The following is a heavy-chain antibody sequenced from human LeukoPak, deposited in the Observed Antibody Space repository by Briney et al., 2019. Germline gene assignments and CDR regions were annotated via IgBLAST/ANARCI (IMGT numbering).Heavy chain of an antibody. CDR3: ARDLGDIVVVPSAFTLP. CDR2: ISAYNGNT. V-gene: IGHV1-18*01. J-gene: IGHJ5*02. CDR1: GYTFTSYG. D-gene: IGHD2-2*01. Sequence: ASVKVSCKASGYTFTSYGISWVRQAPGQGLEWMGWISAYNGNTKYAQKLQGRVTMTTDTSTSTAYMELRSLRSDDTAVYYCARDLGDIVVVPSAFTLPWGQGTLVTVSS.